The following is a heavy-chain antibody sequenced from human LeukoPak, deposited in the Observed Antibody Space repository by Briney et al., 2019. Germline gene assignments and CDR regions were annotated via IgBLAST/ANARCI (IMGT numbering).Heavy chain of an antibody. D-gene: IGHD3-10*01. V-gene: IGHV3-48*04. Sequence: GGSLRLSCAASGFTFSSDSMNWVRQAPGEGREWVSYTSSSSSTIYYADSVKGRFTISRDNAKNSLYLQMNSLRAEDTAVYYCARGGTITMVRGVMGVWGQGTTVTVSS. CDR1: GFTFSSDS. CDR2: TSSSSSTI. J-gene: IGHJ6*02. CDR3: ARGGTITMVRGVMGV.